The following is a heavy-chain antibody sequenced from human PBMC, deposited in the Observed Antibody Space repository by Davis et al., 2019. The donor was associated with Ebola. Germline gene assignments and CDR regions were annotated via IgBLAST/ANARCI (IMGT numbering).Heavy chain of an antibody. CDR2: IRSKANSYAT. Sequence: GESLKISCAASGFTFSGSAMHWVRQASGKGLEWVGRIRSKANSYATAYAASVKGRFTISRDDSKNTAYLQMNSLKTEDTAVYYCTTGGTGPAHYWGQGTLVTVSS. CDR1: GFTFSGSA. V-gene: IGHV3-73*01. J-gene: IGHJ4*02. CDR3: TTGGTGPAHY. D-gene: IGHD2-2*01.